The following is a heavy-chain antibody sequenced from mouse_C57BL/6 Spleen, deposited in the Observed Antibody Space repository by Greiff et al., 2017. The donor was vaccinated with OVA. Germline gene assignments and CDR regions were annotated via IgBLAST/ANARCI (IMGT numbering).Heavy chain of an antibody. V-gene: IGHV1-81*01. D-gene: IGHD2-4*01. CDR2: IYPRSGNT. CDR1: GYTFTSYA. J-gene: IGHJ4*01. CDR3: ARQDNYDYAYYAMDY. Sequence: QVHVKQSGAELARPGASVKLSSKASGYTFTSYAISWVKQRTGQGLEWIGEIYPRSGNTYYNEKFKGKATLTADKSSSTSYMELRSLTSEDSAVYFCARQDNYDYAYYAMDYWGQGTSVTVSS.